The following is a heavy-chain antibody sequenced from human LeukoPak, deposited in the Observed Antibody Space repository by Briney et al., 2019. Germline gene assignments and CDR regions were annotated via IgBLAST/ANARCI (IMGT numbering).Heavy chain of an antibody. J-gene: IGHJ6*02. Sequence: PGGPLRLSCAASGFTVSSNYMSWVRQAPGKGLEWVSVIYSGGSTYYADSVKGRFTISRHNSKNTLYLQMNSLRAEDTAVYYCARDRYCSGGSCYSEGINYYGMDVWGQGTTVTVSS. CDR2: IYSGGST. V-gene: IGHV3-53*04. CDR1: GFTVSSNY. D-gene: IGHD2-15*01. CDR3: ARDRYCSGGSCYSEGINYYGMDV.